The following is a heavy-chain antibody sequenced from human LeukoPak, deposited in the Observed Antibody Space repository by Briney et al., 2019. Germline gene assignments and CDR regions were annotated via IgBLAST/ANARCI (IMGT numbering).Heavy chain of an antibody. CDR1: GFTVSSNY. CDR2: IYSGGST. J-gene: IGHJ4*02. V-gene: IGHV3-53*01. Sequence: PGGSLRLSCAASGFTVSSNYMSWVRQAPGKGLEWVSVIYSGGSTYYADSVKGRFTISRDNSKNTLYLQMNSLRAEDTAVYYCARAGYSYGWVLFDYWGQGTLVTVSS. CDR3: ARAGYSYGWVLFDY. D-gene: IGHD5-18*01.